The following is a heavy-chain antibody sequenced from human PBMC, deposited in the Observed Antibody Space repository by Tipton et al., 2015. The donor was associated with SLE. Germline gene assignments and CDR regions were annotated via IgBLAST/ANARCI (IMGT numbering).Heavy chain of an antibody. CDR1: GFRFADNG. CDR2: INWNGGST. Sequence: SLRLSCAASGFRFADNGMSWVRQVPGKGLEWVSGINWNGGSTGYADSVKGRITISRDNAKNSLYLQMNSLRDEDTAMYFCARVVGGNSGWYFDLWGRGTLVTVTS. D-gene: IGHD4-23*01. J-gene: IGHJ2*01. V-gene: IGHV3-20*04. CDR3: ARVVGGNSGWYFDL.